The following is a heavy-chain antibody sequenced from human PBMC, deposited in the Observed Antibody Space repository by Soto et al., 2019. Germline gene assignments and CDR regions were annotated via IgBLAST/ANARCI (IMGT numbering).Heavy chain of an antibody. CDR1: GGSFSGYY. CDR2: INHSGST. Sequence: QVQLQQWGAGLLKPSETLSLTCAVYGGSFSGYYWSWIRQPPGKGLEWIGEINHSGSTNYNPSLKSRVTISVDTSKNQFSLKLSSVTAADTAVYYCARGLGVVVAATPFVSWGQGTLVTVSS. J-gene: IGHJ4*02. V-gene: IGHV4-34*01. D-gene: IGHD2-15*01. CDR3: ARGLGVVVAATPFVS.